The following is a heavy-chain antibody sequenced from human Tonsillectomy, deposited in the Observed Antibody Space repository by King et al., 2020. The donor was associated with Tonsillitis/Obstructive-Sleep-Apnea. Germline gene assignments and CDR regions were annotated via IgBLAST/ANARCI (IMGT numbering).Heavy chain of an antibody. Sequence: QLVESGPEVKKPGTSVKVSCKASGFIFSTSIVQWVRQARGQRPEWIGWIVVGSNDTNSAQQFQERVTFSRDMSTGTAYMELTSLRSEDTAVYYCAADGSSGYNSDAFDIWGQGTMVTVSS. CDR2: IVVGSNDT. D-gene: IGHD3-22*01. CDR3: AADGSSGYNSDAFDI. CDR1: GFIFSTSI. J-gene: IGHJ3*02. V-gene: IGHV1-58*01.